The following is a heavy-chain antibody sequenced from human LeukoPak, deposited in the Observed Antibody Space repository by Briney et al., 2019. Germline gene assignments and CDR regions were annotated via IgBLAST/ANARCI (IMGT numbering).Heavy chain of an antibody. D-gene: IGHD3-3*01. J-gene: IGHJ4*02. CDR2: ISSSSSYV. CDR1: GFTFSSYS. Sequence: PGGSLRLSCAASGFTFSSYSMNWVRQAPGKGLEWVSSISSSSSYVYYAGSVKGRFTISRDNAKNSLYLQMNSLRAEDTAVYYCARGQRFLEWGRGQGTLVTVSS. V-gene: IGHV3-21*01. CDR3: ARGQRFLEWG.